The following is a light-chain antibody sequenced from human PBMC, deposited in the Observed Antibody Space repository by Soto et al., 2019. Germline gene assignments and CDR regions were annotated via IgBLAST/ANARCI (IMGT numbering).Light chain of an antibody. Sequence: QSALTQPASVSGSPGQSITISCTGTSSDVGGYNYVSWYQQHPGKAPKLMIYDVSNRPSGVSYRFSGSKSGNTPSLTISGLEAEAEADYYCSSDMSSSPFVFGGGTKLTVL. CDR1: SSDVGGYNY. CDR3: SSDMSSSPFV. CDR2: DVS. V-gene: IGLV2-14*01. J-gene: IGLJ2*01.